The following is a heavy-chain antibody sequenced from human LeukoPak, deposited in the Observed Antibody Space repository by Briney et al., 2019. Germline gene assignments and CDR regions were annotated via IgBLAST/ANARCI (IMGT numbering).Heavy chain of an antibody. D-gene: IGHD1-14*01. Sequence: ASVKVSCKASGYTFTSYDINWVRQAPGQGLEWMGRMSPNSGNTGYAQKFQGRVTMTRDTSIRTAYMELSSLISEDTAVYYCAKAGSGTTFYYHMDVWGKGTTVTVSS. V-gene: IGHV1-8*01. CDR3: AKAGSGTTFYYHMDV. J-gene: IGHJ6*03. CDR1: GYTFTSYD. CDR2: MSPNSGNT.